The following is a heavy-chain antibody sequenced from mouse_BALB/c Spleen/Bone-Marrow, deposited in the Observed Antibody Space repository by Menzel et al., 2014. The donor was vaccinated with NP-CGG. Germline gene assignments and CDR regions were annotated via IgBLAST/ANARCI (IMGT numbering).Heavy chain of an antibody. CDR2: INPGSGGT. D-gene: IGHD2-12*01. Sequence: GASVKVSCKASGYAFTNYLIEWVKQRPGQGLEWIGVINPGSGGTNYNEKFKGKATLTADKSSSTAYMQLSSLTSDDSAVYFCAREKGLRRGAMDHRGQGTPGTVAS. V-gene: IGHV1-54*01. J-gene: IGHJ4*01. CDR3: AREKGLRRGAMDH. CDR1: GYAFTNYL.